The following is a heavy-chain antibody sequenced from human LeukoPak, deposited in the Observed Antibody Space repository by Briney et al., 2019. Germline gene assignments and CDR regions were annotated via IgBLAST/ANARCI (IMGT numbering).Heavy chain of an antibody. Sequence: TTSETLSLTCTVSGYSISSGYYWGWIRQPPGKGLEWIGSIYHSGSTYYNPSLKSRVTISVDTSKNQFSLKLSSVTAADTAVYYCARVPFRVYYYYMDVWGKGTTVTVSS. CDR1: GYSISSGYY. CDR2: IYHSGST. V-gene: IGHV4-38-2*02. CDR3: ARVPFRVYYYYMDV. J-gene: IGHJ6*03. D-gene: IGHD3-10*01.